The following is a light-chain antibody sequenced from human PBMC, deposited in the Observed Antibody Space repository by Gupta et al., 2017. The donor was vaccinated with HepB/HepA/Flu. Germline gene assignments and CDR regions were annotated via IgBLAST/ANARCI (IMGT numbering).Light chain of an antibody. J-gene: IGKJ2*01. CDR2: KTS. CDR3: QQDHSYPYT. Sequence: IQLTQSPSTLSASVGDRVTITCRASQSVSTWLAWYQQKPGKAPNLLIYKTSSLQSGVPSRFSGSGSGTEFTLTISSLQSDDFATYYCQQDHSYPYTFGQGTKLEI. CDR1: QSVSTW. V-gene: IGKV1-5*03.